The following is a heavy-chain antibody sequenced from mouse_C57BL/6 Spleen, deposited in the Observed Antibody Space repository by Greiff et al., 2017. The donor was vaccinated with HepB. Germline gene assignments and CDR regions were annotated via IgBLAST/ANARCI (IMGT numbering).Heavy chain of an antibody. J-gene: IGHJ1*03. Sequence: VQLQQSGAELVRPGTSVKVSCKASGYAFTNYLIEWVKQRPGQGLEWIGVINPGSGGTNYNEKFKGKATLTADKSSSTAYMQLSSLTSEDSAVYFCARSRDYYGSSYFDVWGTGTTVTVSS. CDR1: GYAFTNYL. CDR3: ARSRDYYGSSYFDV. V-gene: IGHV1-54*01. D-gene: IGHD1-1*01. CDR2: INPGSGGT.